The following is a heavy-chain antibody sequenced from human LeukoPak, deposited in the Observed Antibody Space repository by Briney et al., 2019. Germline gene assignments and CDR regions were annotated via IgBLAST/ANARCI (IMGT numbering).Heavy chain of an antibody. J-gene: IGHJ4*02. CDR3: ARDSRGYSYGFDY. CDR1: GFTVSSNY. CDR2: IYSGGST. Sequence: GGSLRLSCAASGFTVSSNYMSWVRQAPGKELEWVSVIYSGGSTYYADSVKGRFTISRDNSKNTLYLQMNSLRAEDTAVYYCARDSRGYSYGFDYWGQGTLVTVSS. D-gene: IGHD5-18*01. V-gene: IGHV3-53*01.